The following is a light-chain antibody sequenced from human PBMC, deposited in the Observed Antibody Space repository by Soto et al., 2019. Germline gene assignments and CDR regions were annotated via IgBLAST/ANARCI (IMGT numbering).Light chain of an antibody. CDR3: MQSQQSPPT. J-gene: IGKJ1*01. CDR2: FGS. Sequence: DMVMTQSPLSLPVTPGEPASISCSSSQSLLQSNGYNYLDWYLQKPGQSPQLLIYFGSYRASGGPDRFSGSGSGTDFTLKIRRVEAEDVGIHYCMQSQQSPPTFGQGTKVEI. CDR1: QSLLQSNGYNY. V-gene: IGKV2-28*01.